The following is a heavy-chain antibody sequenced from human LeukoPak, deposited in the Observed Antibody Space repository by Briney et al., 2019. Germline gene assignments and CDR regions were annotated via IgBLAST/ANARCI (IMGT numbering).Heavy chain of an antibody. D-gene: IGHD3-9*01. CDR3: ARELRYFDWLSGDYYYYYMDV. Sequence: ASVKVSCKASGYTFTSYGISWVRQAPGQGLEWMGLISGYNGNTNYAQKLQGRVTMTTDTSTSTAYMELRSLRSDDTAVYYCARELRYFDWLSGDYYYYYMDVWGKGTTVTVSS. V-gene: IGHV1-18*01. CDR2: ISGYNGNT. J-gene: IGHJ6*03. CDR1: GYTFTSYG.